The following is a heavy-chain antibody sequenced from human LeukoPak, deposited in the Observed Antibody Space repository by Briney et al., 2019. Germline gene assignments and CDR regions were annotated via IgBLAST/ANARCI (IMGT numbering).Heavy chain of an antibody. Sequence: TGGSLRLSCAASGFTFSSYWMHWVRQAPGKGLVWVSRINSDGSSTSYADSVKGRFTISRDNAKNTLYLQMNSLRAEDTAVYYCARARKTPFPTTVNYYYYYYMDVWGKGTTVTVSS. CDR2: INSDGSST. J-gene: IGHJ6*03. V-gene: IGHV3-74*01. D-gene: IGHD1-26*01. CDR3: ARARKTPFPTTVNYYYYYYMDV. CDR1: GFTFSSYW.